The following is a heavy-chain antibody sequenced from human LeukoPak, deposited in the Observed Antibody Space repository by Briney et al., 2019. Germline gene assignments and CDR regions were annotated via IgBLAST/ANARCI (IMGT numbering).Heavy chain of an antibody. CDR2: ISYDGSNK. CDR3: ARRKVATADY. J-gene: IGHJ4*02. CDR1: GFTFSSYA. Sequence: GGSLRLSCAASGFTFSSYARHWVRQAPGKGLEWVAVISYDGSNKYYADSVKGRFTISRDNSKNTLYLQMNSLRAEDTAVYYCARRKVATADYWGQGTLVTVSS. V-gene: IGHV3-30*04. D-gene: IGHD5-12*01.